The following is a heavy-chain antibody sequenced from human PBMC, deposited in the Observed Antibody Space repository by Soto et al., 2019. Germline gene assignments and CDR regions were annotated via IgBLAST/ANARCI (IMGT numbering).Heavy chain of an antibody. J-gene: IGHJ5*02. CDR1: GGSISSYY. D-gene: IGHD2-2*01. V-gene: IGHV4-59*08. CDR3: ARQGSSWRSGTSSGFDP. Sequence: SETLSLTCTVSGGSISSYYWSWIRQPPGKGLEWIGYIYYSGSTNYNPSLKSRVTISVDTSKNQFSLKLSSVTAADTAVYYCARQGSSWRSGTSSGFDPWGQGTLVTVSS. CDR2: IYYSGST.